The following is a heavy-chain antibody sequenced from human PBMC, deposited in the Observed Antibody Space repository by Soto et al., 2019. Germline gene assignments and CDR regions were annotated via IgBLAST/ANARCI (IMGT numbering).Heavy chain of an antibody. D-gene: IGHD3-10*01. J-gene: IGHJ4*02. Sequence: SETLSLTCTVSGGSISSYYCSWIRQLPGKGLEWIGYIYYSGSTNYNPSLKSRVTISVDTSKNQFSLKLSSVTAADTAVYYCAGPSYNPGSPFAYRGQGTLVTVSS. CDR3: AGPSYNPGSPFAY. CDR1: GGSISSYY. CDR2: IYYSGST. V-gene: IGHV4-59*01.